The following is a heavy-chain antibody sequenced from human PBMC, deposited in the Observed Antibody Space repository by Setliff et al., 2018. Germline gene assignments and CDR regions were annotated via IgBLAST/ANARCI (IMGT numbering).Heavy chain of an antibody. Sequence: PSETLSLTCTVSGGPISSGGYYWDWIRQSPEKGLEWIGTIYPNGITYYNPSVKSRVTMSVDTPKNQFSLKLTSVTAADTAVYYCARVSGFLYVDVWGKGTTVTVSS. CDR3: ARVSGFLYVDV. J-gene: IGHJ6*03. D-gene: IGHD3-3*01. CDR1: GGPISSGGYY. CDR2: IYPNGIT. V-gene: IGHV4-39*07.